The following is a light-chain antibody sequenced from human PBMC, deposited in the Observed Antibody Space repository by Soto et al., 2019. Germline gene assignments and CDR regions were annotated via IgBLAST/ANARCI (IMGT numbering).Light chain of an antibody. Sequence: DLQMTQSPSSLSASVGDRVTITCQASLDISNYLNWYQQKPGKAPKLLIYDASNLETGVPSRFNGSGSGTDFTFTISSLQPEDIATYYCQQYDNLPLTFGPGTKVDIK. J-gene: IGKJ3*01. CDR3: QQYDNLPLT. V-gene: IGKV1-33*01. CDR1: LDISNY. CDR2: DAS.